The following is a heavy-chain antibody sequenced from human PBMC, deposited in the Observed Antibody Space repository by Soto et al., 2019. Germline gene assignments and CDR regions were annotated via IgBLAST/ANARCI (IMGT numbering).Heavy chain of an antibody. J-gene: IGHJ6*02. Sequence: SETLSLTCTVSGGSISTYYWSWVRQPPGKGLEWIGFTHYTGSTKYNPSLQSRVTISVDKSKNQFSLKLSSVTAADTAVYYCARRGYCTNGVCYYGMDVWGQGTTVTVSS. CDR3: ARRGYCTNGVCYYGMDV. V-gene: IGHV4-59*12. D-gene: IGHD2-8*01. CDR1: GGSISTYY. CDR2: THYTGST.